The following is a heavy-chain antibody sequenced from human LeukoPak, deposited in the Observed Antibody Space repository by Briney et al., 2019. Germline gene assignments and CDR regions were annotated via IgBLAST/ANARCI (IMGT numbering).Heavy chain of an antibody. V-gene: IGHV3-30*18. CDR1: GFTFSSYG. Sequence: GGSLRLSCAASGFTFSSYGMHWVRQAPGKGLEWVAVISYDGSNKYYADSAKGRFTISRDNSKNTLYLQMNSLRAEDTAVYYCAKDHSSSYFDYWGQGTLVTVSS. D-gene: IGHD6-6*01. CDR2: ISYDGSNK. J-gene: IGHJ4*02. CDR3: AKDHSSSYFDY.